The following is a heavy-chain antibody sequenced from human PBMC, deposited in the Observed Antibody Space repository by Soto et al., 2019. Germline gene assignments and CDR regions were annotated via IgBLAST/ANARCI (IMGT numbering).Heavy chain of an antibody. V-gene: IGHV3-30*03. CDR1: GFTFSSYG. CDR3: ASLQVPGNFDH. D-gene: IGHD6-13*01. J-gene: IGHJ4*02. CDR2: ISYDGSNK. Sequence: PGGSLRLSCAASGFTFSSYGMHWVRQAPGKGLEWVAVISYDGSNKYYADSVKGRFTISRDNSKNTLYLQMNSLRAEDTAMYYCASLQVPGNFDHCGQGPLVTVSS.